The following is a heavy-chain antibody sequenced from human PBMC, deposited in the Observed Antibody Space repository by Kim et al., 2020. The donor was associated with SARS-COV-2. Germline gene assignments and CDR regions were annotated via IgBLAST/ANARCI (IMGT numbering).Heavy chain of an antibody. Sequence: NTGYSQRWQDRVTLTRDTFASTVYMELSSLMSEDTAVYYCARRGSGHGLDVWGQGTTVTVSS. V-gene: IGHV1-3*01. CDR2: NT. CDR3: ARRGSGHGLDV. D-gene: IGHD6-25*01. J-gene: IGHJ6*02.